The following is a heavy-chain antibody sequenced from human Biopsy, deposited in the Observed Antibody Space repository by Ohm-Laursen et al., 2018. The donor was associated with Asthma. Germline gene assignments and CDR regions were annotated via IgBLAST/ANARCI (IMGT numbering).Heavy chain of an antibody. D-gene: IGHD1-7*01. CDR2: ISYDGFNK. CDR3: ARYSIGISGTIYWYDW. J-gene: IGHJ4*02. V-gene: IGHV3-30*03. Sequence: SLRLSCAASRFTFSTYGMHWVRQAPGKGLEWGAVISYDGFNKDYGDSVKGRFTISRDNSKNTLYLQMNSLTPDDTAVYFCARYSIGISGTIYWYDWWGQGTLVTVSS. CDR1: RFTFSTYG.